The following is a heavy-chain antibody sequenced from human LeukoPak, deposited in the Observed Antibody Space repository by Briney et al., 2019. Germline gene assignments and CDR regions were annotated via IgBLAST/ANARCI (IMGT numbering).Heavy chain of an antibody. CDR3: ARGASGYCYD. CDR1: GCSISSYY. Sequence: SETLSLTCRVSGCSISSYYWNWIRQPPGKGLEWIGYIYYSGSTNYNPSLMSGVTRAIDTTKKQFFLILSTGTAADTAVYYGARGASGYCYDWGQGTLVTVSS. V-gene: IGHV4-59*01. CDR2: IYYSGST. J-gene: IGHJ4*02. D-gene: IGHD5-18*01.